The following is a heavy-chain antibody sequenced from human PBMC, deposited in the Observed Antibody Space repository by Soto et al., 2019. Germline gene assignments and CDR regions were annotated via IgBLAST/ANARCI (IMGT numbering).Heavy chain of an antibody. D-gene: IGHD2-15*01. CDR1: GGTFSSYA. CDR3: AREWIVGNSRGYYFDS. J-gene: IGHJ4*02. CDR2: IIPIFGTA. V-gene: IGHV1-69*01. Sequence: QVQLVQSEAEVKKPGSSVKVSCKASGGTFSSYAISWVRQAPGQGLEWMGGIIPIFGTANYAQKFQGRVTITADESTSTAYMELSSLRSEATAVYYCAREWIVGNSRGYYFDSWGQATLVTVSS.